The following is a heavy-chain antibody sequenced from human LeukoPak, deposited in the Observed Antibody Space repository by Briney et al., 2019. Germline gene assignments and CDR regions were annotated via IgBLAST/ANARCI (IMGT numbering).Heavy chain of an antibody. J-gene: IGHJ5*02. CDR3: ARDGKYYYGSGWFDP. Sequence: SVKVSCKASGGTFSSYAISWVRQAPGQGLEWMGGIIPIFGTANYAQKFRGRVTITADKSTRTAYMELSRLRSDDTAVYYCARDGKYYYGSGWFDPWGQGTLVTVSS. D-gene: IGHD3-10*01. CDR2: IIPIFGTA. V-gene: IGHV1-69*06. CDR1: GGTFSSYA.